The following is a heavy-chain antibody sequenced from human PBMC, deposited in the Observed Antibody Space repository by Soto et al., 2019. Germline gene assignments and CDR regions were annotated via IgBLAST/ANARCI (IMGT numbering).Heavy chain of an antibody. D-gene: IGHD6-19*01. CDR1: GSTFSSDD. J-gene: IGHJ4*02. V-gene: IGHV3-23*01. CDR3: AKDGGWSLAVAGLFDY. CDR2: ISDSGGST. Sequence: EVNLLEYGGGLVQPGGSLRLSCVVSGSTFSSDDMSWVRQAPGRGLEWVSGISDSGGSTYYADSVKGRFTISRDNAKNTLCLQMKSLRVEDTALYYCAKDGGWSLAVAGLFDYWGPGTQVTVSS.